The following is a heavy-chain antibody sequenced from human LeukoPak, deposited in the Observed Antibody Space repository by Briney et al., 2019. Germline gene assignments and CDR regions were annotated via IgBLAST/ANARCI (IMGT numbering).Heavy chain of an antibody. CDR1: GFTFSAYA. CDR3: AKDRNLGDYGGNPYWFFDL. Sequence: GGSLRLSCAASGFTFSAYAMTWVRQARGKGLEWVSTLSGRGGSTYYSDSVKGRFTISRDNSKNTLHLQMNSPRAEDTAVYYCAKDRNLGDYGGNPYWFFDLWGRGTLVTVSS. D-gene: IGHD4-23*01. CDR2: LSGRGGST. V-gene: IGHV3-23*01. J-gene: IGHJ2*01.